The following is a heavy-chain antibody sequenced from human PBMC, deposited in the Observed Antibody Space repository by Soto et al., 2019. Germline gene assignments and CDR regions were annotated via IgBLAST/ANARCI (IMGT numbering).Heavy chain of an antibody. CDR3: ARDLGYCSSTRCYLDAFDI. D-gene: IGHD2-2*01. V-gene: IGHV1-3*01. Sequence: QVQLVQSGAEVKKPGASVKVSCKASGYTFTSYAMHCVRQAPGQRLEWMGWINAGNGNTKYSQKFQGRVTITRDTSASTAYMELSSLRSEDTAVYSCARDLGYCSSTRCYLDAFDIWGQGTMVTVSS. CDR1: GYTFTSYA. CDR2: INAGNGNT. J-gene: IGHJ3*02.